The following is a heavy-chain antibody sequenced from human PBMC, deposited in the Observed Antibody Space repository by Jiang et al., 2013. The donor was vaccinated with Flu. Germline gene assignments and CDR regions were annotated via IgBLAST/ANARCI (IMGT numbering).Heavy chain of an antibody. CDR3: ARHALGSSGWHYFDD. CDR2: IDPRSSYT. Sequence: VKXPGESLTISCKTSGYSFTNYWITWVRQMPGKGLEWMGRIDPRSSYTSYSPSFQGHVTISVDKSITTAYLQWSSLEASDTAMYYCARHALGSSGWHYFDDWGQGTLVTVSS. D-gene: IGHD6-25*01. CDR1: GYSFTNYW. J-gene: IGHJ4*02. V-gene: IGHV5-10-1*01.